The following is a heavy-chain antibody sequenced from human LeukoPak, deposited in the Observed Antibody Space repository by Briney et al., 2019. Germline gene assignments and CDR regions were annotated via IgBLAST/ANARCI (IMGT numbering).Heavy chain of an antibody. CDR1: GYSFTRYW. D-gene: IGHD6-13*01. Sequence: GESLKISCKGSGYSFTRYWIGWVRPMPGKGLEWMGIIYPGDSDTKYSPSFQGQVTISADKSISTAYLQWSSLKASDTAMYYCARRSSSWDRYDNWGQGTLVTVSS. V-gene: IGHV5-51*01. CDR2: IYPGDSDT. J-gene: IGHJ4*02. CDR3: ARRSSSWDRYDN.